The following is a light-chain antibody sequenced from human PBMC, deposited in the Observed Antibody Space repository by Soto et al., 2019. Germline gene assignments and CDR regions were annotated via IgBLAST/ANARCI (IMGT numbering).Light chain of an antibody. V-gene: IGKV1-17*01. Sequence: DLQMTQSPSSLSASVGDTVTIACRASQGITSDLGWYQQKPGKAPKRLIYAASTLQYGVPSRFSGSGSGTEFTLTITSLQPEDFATYYCLQHNRFPLTFGGGTKIEIK. J-gene: IGKJ4*01. CDR2: AAS. CDR3: LQHNRFPLT. CDR1: QGITSD.